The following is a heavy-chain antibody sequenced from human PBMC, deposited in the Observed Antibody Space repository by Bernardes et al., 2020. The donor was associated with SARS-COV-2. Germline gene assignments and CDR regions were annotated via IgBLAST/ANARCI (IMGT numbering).Heavy chain of an antibody. D-gene: IGHD5-12*01. V-gene: IGHV4-59*01. J-gene: IGHJ4*02. CDR2: INSRGSS. Sequence: SETLSLTCSVSGGSIRSYYWNWIRQPPGKGLAWIGYINSRGSSSYNPSLESRVTISVDTSKKQFSLRLSSVTAADTAVYYCARGTGLQATDHYFDYWGQGSLVTVSS. CDR3: ARGTGLQATDHYFDY. CDR1: GGSIRSYY.